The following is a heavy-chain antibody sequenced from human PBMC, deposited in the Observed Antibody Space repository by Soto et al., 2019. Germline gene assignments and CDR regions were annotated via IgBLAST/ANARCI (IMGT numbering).Heavy chain of an antibody. D-gene: IGHD6-13*01. CDR1: GGTFSSYV. Sequence: SVKVSCKASGGTFSSYVISWVRQAPGQGLEWMGGIIPIFGTTNYAQKFQGRVTITADNTADKSTSTAYMELSSLRSEDTAVYYCARAPDLYSSRSRYFQHWGQGTLVTVSS. J-gene: IGHJ1*01. V-gene: IGHV1-69*06. CDR2: IIPIFGTT. CDR3: ARAPDLYSSRSRYFQH.